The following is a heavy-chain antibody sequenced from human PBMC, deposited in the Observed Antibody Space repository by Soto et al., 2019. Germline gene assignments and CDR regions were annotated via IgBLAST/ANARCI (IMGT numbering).Heavy chain of an antibody. CDR3: ARAYYYDSSGYRTAYWFDP. D-gene: IGHD3-22*01. CDR1: GGSFSGYY. Sequence: SETLSLTCAVYGGSFSGYYWSWIRQPPGKGLEWIGEINHSGSTNYNPSLKSRVTISVDTSKNQFSLKLSSVTAADAAVYYCARAYYYDSSGYRTAYWFDPWGQGTLVTAPQ. CDR2: INHSGST. V-gene: IGHV4-34*01. J-gene: IGHJ5*02.